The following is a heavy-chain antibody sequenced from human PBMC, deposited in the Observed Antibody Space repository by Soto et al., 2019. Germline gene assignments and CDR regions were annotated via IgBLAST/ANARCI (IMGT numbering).Heavy chain of an antibody. CDR1: GFTFDDYA. Sequence: SLRLSCAASGFTFDDYAMYWVRQVLGKGLEWVSSISWNSGNIGYADSVKGRFTTSRDNAENSLYLQMNSLRPEDTALYYCVRLKGEDSYGTPFYYSGQGTVVTVS. CDR2: ISWNSGNI. J-gene: IGHJ4*01. V-gene: IGHV3-9*01. CDR3: VRLKGEDSYGTPFYY. D-gene: IGHD2-15*01.